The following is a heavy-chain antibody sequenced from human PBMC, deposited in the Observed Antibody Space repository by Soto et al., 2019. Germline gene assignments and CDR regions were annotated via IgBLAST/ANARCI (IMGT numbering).Heavy chain of an antibody. V-gene: IGHV1-3*05. Sequence: QVQLVQSGAEEKKPGASVKVSCKASGYTFTSYAMHWVRQAPGQRLEWMGWINAGNGNTKYSQKFQGRVTITRDTSASTAYMERIRLRSEDTAVYSCARSIVVVTARDYWGQGALVTVSS. D-gene: IGHD2-21*02. CDR1: GYTFTSYA. J-gene: IGHJ4*02. CDR2: INAGNGNT. CDR3: ARSIVVVTARDY.